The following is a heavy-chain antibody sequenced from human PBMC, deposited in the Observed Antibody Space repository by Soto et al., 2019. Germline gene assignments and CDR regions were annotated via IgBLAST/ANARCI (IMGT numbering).Heavy chain of an antibody. CDR3: ARGPGCSSLSCPYYFDY. CDR2: IVVGSGNT. Sequence: SVKVSCKASGFTFTSSARQWVRQARGQRLEWMGWIVVGSGNTNYAQKFQERVTMTRDTSISTAYMELSSLTSEDTAVYYCARGPGCSSLSCPYYFDYWGQGTLVTVSS. V-gene: IGHV1-58*02. D-gene: IGHD2-2*01. J-gene: IGHJ4*02. CDR1: GFTFTSSA.